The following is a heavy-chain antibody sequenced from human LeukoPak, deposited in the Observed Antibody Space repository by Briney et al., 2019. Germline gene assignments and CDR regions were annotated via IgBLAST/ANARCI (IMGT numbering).Heavy chain of an antibody. J-gene: IGHJ4*02. CDR3: ARTNYYDSSGSFDY. V-gene: IGHV4-59*08. CDR2: IYYSGST. Sequence: SQTLSLTCTVSGGSISSYYWSWIRQPPGKGLEWIGYIYYSGSTNYNPSLKSRVTISVDTSKNQFSLKLSSVTAADTAVYYCARTNYYDSSGSFDYWGQGTLVTVSS. D-gene: IGHD3-22*01. CDR1: GGSISSYY.